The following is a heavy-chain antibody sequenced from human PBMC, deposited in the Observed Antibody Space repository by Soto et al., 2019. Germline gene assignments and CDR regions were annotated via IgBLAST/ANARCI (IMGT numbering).Heavy chain of an antibody. Sequence: SETLSLSCIVPGGSRSHLNDCWSWIRQRPDKGLEWIGHIYSGGSIYNNPSLTSRVTVSVDTSKNQFSLQLSSVSAADTAVYYCARGPSGDKVDDWGQGTLVT. CDR3: ARGPSGDKVDD. J-gene: IGHJ4*02. CDR1: GGSRSHLNDC. CDR2: IYSGGSI. V-gene: IGHV4-30-4*01. D-gene: IGHD7-27*01.